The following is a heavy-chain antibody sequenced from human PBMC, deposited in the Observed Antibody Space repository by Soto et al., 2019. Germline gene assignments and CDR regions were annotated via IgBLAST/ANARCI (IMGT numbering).Heavy chain of an antibody. D-gene: IGHD3-22*01. CDR1: GGSISSSSYY. CDR2: IYYSGST. J-gene: IGHJ4*02. CDR3: ARLRGNSYATMIVGVHFDY. V-gene: IGHV4-39*01. Sequence: SETLSLTCTVSGGSISSSSYYWGWIRQPPGKGLEWIGSIYYSGSTYYNPSLKSRVTISVDTSKNQFSLKLSSVTAADTAVYYCARLRGNSYATMIVGVHFDYWGQGTLVTVSS.